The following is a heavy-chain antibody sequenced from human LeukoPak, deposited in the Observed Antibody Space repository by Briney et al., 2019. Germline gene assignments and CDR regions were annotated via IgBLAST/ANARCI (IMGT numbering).Heavy chain of an antibody. J-gene: IGHJ4*02. CDR1: GFTFSDYG. Sequence: GGSLRLSCAASGFTFSDYGMVWVRVRQAPGKGLEWMAFIRFDGSITYYADSVRDRFTISRDNSKNTLYLHMNSLRDEDTAVYYCAKAEGTYFGFDYWGQGTLVTVSS. D-gene: IGHD1-26*01. CDR2: IRFDGSIT. CDR3: AKAEGTYFGFDY. V-gene: IGHV3-30*02.